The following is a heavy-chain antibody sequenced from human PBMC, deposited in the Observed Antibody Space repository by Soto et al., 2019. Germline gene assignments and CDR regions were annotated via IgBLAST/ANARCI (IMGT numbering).Heavy chain of an antibody. Sequence: SETLSLTCTFSGGSISSYYWSLIRQPPGKGLEWIGYIYYSGSTNYNPSLKSRVTISVDTSKNQFSLKLSSVTAADTAVYYCARHGPPYSGYDSTSYYFDYWGQGTLVTVSS. CDR3: ARHGPPYSGYDSTSYYFDY. CDR2: IYYSGST. D-gene: IGHD5-12*01. CDR1: GGSISSYY. V-gene: IGHV4-59*08. J-gene: IGHJ4*02.